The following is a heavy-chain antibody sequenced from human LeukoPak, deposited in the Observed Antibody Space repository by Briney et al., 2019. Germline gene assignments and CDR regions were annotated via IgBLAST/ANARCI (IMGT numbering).Heavy chain of an antibody. CDR1: GFTFSSYS. CDR2: ISSSSTI. J-gene: IGHJ4*02. D-gene: IGHD1-26*01. V-gene: IGHV3-48*01. Sequence: GGSLRLSCAASGFTFSSYSMNWVRQAPGKGLEWVSYISSSSTIYYADSVKGRFTISRDNAKNSLYLQMNSLRAEDTAVYYCARGIVGATTSPDYWGQGTLVTVSS. CDR3: ARGIVGATTSPDY.